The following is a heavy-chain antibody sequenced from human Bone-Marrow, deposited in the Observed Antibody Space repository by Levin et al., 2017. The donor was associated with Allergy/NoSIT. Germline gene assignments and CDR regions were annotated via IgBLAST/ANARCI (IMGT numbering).Heavy chain of an antibody. J-gene: IGHJ3*02. Sequence: PGESLKISCKASGGTFSSYAISWVRQAPGQGLEWMGGIIPIFGTANYAQKFQGRVTITADESTSTAYMELSSLRSEDTAVYYCASVGYSYAINAFDIWGQGTMVTVSS. V-gene: IGHV1-69*01. CDR2: IIPIFGTA. CDR1: GGTFSSYA. D-gene: IGHD5-18*01. CDR3: ASVGYSYAINAFDI.